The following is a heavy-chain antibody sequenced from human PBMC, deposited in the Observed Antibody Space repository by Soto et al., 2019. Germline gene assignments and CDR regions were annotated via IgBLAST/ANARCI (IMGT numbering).Heavy chain of an antibody. V-gene: IGHV4-61*08. D-gene: IGHD6-6*01. CDR3: ARVAARPFSVDRAHDGMDV. CDR2: IAYSGST. J-gene: IGHJ6*02. CDR1: GGSIISADSY. Sequence: PSETLSLTCAVSGGSIISADSYWFWIRKHPGKGLEWIGYIAYSGSTNYNPSLKSRVTISVDTSKNQFSLKLSSVTAADTAVYYCARVAARPFSVDRAHDGMDVWGQGTTVTVSS.